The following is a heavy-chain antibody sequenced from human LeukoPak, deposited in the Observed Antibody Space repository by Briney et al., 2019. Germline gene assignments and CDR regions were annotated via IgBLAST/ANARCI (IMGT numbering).Heavy chain of an antibody. V-gene: IGHV1-2*02. CDR1: GYTFTGYY. J-gene: IGHJ5*02. D-gene: IGHD3-22*01. CDR3: ARERTLDGRSALYYYDSSGYHH. Sequence: ASVKVSCKASGYTFTGYYMHWVRQAPGQGLEWMGWINPNSGGTNYSQKFQGRVTITRDTSASTAYMELSSLRSEDTAVYYCARERTLDGRSALYYYDSSGYHHWGQGTLVTVSS. CDR2: INPNSGGT.